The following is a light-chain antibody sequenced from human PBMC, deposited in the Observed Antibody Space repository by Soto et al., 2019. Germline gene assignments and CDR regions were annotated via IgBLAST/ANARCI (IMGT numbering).Light chain of an antibody. CDR2: GAS. J-gene: IGKJ4*01. CDR1: QSVSSSY. V-gene: IGKV3-20*01. CDR3: QQFGSSPLT. Sequence: EIVLTQSPGTLSLSPGERATLSCRASQSVSSSYLAWYQQKPGQAPRLLIYGASSRATGIPDRFSGSGSGTDFTLTITRLEPEDLAVYYCQQFGSSPLTFGGGTKVKIK.